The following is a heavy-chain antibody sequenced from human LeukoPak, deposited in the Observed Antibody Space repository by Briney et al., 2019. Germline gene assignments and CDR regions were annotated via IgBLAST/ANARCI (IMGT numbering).Heavy chain of an antibody. CDR3: ARDAGWGYYDL. CDR2: IDKHGSGK. D-gene: IGHD1-26*01. V-gene: IGHV3-7*01. J-gene: IGHJ4*02. Sequence: PGGSLKLSCMASGFTFSISWVTWVRQAPGKGLEWVANIDKHGSGKYYVDSVKGRFAISRDYASNSVFLQMDSLRAEDTSVYYCARDAGWGYYDLWGQGTPVTVSS. CDR1: GFTFSISW.